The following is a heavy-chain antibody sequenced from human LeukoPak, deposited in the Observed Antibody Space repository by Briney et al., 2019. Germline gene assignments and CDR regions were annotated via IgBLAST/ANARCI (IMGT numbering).Heavy chain of an antibody. CDR2: ISAYNGNT. J-gene: IGHJ5*02. V-gene: IGHV1-18*04. D-gene: IGHD6-13*01. Sequence: ASVKVSCKASGYTFTSYGISWVRQAPGQGPEWMGWISAYNGNTNYAQKLQGRVTMTTDTSTSTAYMELRSLRSDDTAVYYCARVGPTYSSLRPNWFDPWGQGTLVTVSS. CDR3: ARVGPTYSSLRPNWFDP. CDR1: GYTFTSYG.